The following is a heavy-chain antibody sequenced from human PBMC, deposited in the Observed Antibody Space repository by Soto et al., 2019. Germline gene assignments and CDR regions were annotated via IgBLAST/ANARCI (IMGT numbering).Heavy chain of an antibody. V-gene: IGHV3-53*01. J-gene: IGHJ6*02. CDR2: IYSCGST. CDR3: AKVRYDILTGYYHPLYYYYGMDV. D-gene: IGHD3-9*01. CDR1: GFTVSSNY. Sequence: GGSLRLSCAASGFTVSSNYMSWVRQAPGKGLEWVSVIYSCGSTYYADSVKGRFTISRDNSKNTLYLQMNSLRAEDTAVYYCAKVRYDILTGYYHPLYYYYGMDVWRHGTTVTVSS.